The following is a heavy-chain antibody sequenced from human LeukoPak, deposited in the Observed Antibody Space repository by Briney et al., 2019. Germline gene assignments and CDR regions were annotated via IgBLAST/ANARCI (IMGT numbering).Heavy chain of an antibody. V-gene: IGHV3-11*06. CDR1: GFIFSDFY. CDR2: ISGSSSYT. Sequence: GGSLRRSCAASGFIFSDFYMSWIRQAPGKGLEWVSLISGSSSYTNYADSVKGRFTISRDNAKNTLYLQMNSLRADDTAVYYCLRENSWPGDYWGQGSLVTVSP. J-gene: IGHJ4*02. CDR3: LRENSWPGDY. D-gene: IGHD3-3*01.